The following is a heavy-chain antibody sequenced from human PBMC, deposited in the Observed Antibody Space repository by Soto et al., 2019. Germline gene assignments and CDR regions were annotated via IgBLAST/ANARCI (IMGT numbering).Heavy chain of an antibody. CDR1: GDSTSNYY. V-gene: IGHV4-59*01. J-gene: IGHJ4*02. CDR2: ISYSGST. Sequence: SETLSLTCIISGDSTSNYYCSWIRQSPWKGLEWIGYISYSGSTNYNPSLKSRVTLSVDTSKDQLSLKVTSVTAADTAMYYCACIGGKRGSPIDYWGQRTQVAVS. D-gene: IGHD2-15*01. CDR3: ACIGGKRGSPIDY.